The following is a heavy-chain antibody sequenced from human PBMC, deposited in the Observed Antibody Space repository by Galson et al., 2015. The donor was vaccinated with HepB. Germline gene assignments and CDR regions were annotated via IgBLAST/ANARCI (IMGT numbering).Heavy chain of an antibody. CDR3: ARESSIAAAGGEVRFDP. Sequence: SLRLSCAASGFTVSSNYMSWVRQAPGKGLEWVSVIYSGGSTYYADSVKGRFTISRDNSKNTLYLQMNSLRAEDTAVYYCARESSIAAAGGEVRFDPWGQGTLVTVSS. D-gene: IGHD6-13*01. V-gene: IGHV3-66*01. CDR2: IYSGGST. J-gene: IGHJ5*02. CDR1: GFTVSSNY.